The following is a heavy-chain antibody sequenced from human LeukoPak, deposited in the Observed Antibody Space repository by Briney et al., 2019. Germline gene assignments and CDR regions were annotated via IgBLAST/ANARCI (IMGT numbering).Heavy chain of an antibody. D-gene: IGHD3-22*01. CDR2: ISGSGGST. CDR1: GFTFSSYA. J-gene: IGHJ4*02. CDR3: AKDHYYDSSGSGIY. Sequence: GGSLRLSCAASGFTFSSYATSWVRQAPGKGLEWVSAISGSGGSTYYADSVKGRFTISRDNSKNTLYLQMNSLRAEDTAVYYCAKDHYYDSSGSGIYWGQGTLVTVSS. V-gene: IGHV3-23*01.